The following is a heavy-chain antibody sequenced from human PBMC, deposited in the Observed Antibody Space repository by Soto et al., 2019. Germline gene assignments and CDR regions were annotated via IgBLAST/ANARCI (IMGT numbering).Heavy chain of an antibody. V-gene: IGHV4-61*01. CDR1: GGSVSSGSYY. J-gene: IGHJ6*02. CDR2: IYYSGST. D-gene: IGHD2-15*01. CDR3: ARRYCSGGSCYRPNYYYYYGMDV. Sequence: SETLSLTCTVSGGSVSSGSYYWSWIRQPPGKGLEWIGYIYYSGSTNYNPSLKSRVTISVDTSKNQFSLKLSSVTAADTAVYYCARRYCSGGSCYRPNYYYYYGMDVWGQGTTVTVSS.